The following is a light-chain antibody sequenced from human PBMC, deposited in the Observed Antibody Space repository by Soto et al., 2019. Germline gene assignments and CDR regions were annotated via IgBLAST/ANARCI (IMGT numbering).Light chain of an antibody. Sequence: QSALTQPPSASGSPGQSVTISCTGTSSDVGGYNYLSWYQHRPGKAPQLIIYEVTKRPSGVPNRFFGSKSGNTASLTVSGLQAEDEAYYFCREYAGMYTEVFGTGTKLTVL. V-gene: IGLV2-8*01. CDR3: REYAGMYTEV. CDR1: SSDVGGYNY. J-gene: IGLJ1*01. CDR2: EVT.